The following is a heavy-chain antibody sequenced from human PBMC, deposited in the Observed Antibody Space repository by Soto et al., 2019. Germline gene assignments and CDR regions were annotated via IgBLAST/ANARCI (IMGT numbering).Heavy chain of an antibody. D-gene: IGHD2-15*01. V-gene: IGHV3-48*02. CDR1: GFTFSNCG. Sequence: PGGPLRLSCAASGFTFSNCGMNWVRQTPGKGLEWVSYISDSGATKHYADSVKGRFTISRDNGKDSLYLQMNSLRDEDTAVYFCARCSRNSCYSYGVDVWGQGATVTVSS. CDR2: ISDSGATK. J-gene: IGHJ6*02. CDR3: ARCSRNSCYSYGVDV.